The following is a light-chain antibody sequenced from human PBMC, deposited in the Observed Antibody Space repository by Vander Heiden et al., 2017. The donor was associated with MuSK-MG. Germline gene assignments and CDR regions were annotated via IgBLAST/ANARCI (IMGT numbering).Light chain of an antibody. V-gene: IGLV5-45*03. CDR1: SGINVGPYR. CDR3: MTWHSSAVV. Sequence: AVLTQPSSLSASPGASASLTCTLRSGINVGPYRISCSQQKTGGPPQSLLMYNSDSDKQQGSGVPGRFSGSKDASANAAIFLIAGPQAEDEAYYYCMTWHSSAVVFGGGTKLTVL. J-gene: IGLJ2*01. CDR2: YNSDSDK.